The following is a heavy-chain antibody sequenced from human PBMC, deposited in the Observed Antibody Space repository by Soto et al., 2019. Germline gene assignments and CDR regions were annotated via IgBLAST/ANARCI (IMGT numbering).Heavy chain of an antibody. D-gene: IGHD1-26*01. CDR1: GFTFSSYS. V-gene: IGHV3-21*01. Sequence: EVQLVESGGGLVKPGGSLRLSCAASGFTFSSYSMNWVRQAPGKGLEWVSSISSSSSYIYYADSVKGRFIISRDNAKNSLYLQMNSLRAEDTAVYYCARDHVGATAFDYWGQGTLVTVSS. CDR2: ISSSSSYI. J-gene: IGHJ4*02. CDR3: ARDHVGATAFDY.